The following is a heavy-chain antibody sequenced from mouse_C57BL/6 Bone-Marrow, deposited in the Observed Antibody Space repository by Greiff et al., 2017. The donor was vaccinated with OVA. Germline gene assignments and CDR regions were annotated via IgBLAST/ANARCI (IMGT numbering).Heavy chain of an antibody. V-gene: IGHV1-22*01. D-gene: IGHD1-1*01. CDR3: ASVSGTDYYGSLYAMDY. Sequence: EVQGVESGPELVKPGASVKMSCKASGYTFTDYNMHWVKQSHGKSLEWIGYINPNNGGTSYNQKFKGKATLAVNKSSSTAYMELRSLTSEDSAVYYCASVSGTDYYGSLYAMDYWGQGTSVTVSS. J-gene: IGHJ4*01. CDR1: GYTFTDYN. CDR2: INPNNGGT.